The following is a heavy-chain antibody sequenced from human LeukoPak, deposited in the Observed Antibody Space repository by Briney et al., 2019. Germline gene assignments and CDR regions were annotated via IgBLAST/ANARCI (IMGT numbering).Heavy chain of an antibody. V-gene: IGHV1-8*03. Sequence: GESLKISCKGSGYSFTSYDINWVRQATGQGLEWMGWMNPNSGNTGYAQKFQGRVTITRNTSISTAYMELSSLRSEDTAVYYCARCSSSSAYYYYYYYMDVWGKGTTVTVSS. CDR2: MNPNSGNT. J-gene: IGHJ6*03. CDR1: GYSFTSYD. CDR3: ARCSSSSAYYYYYYYMDV. D-gene: IGHD6-6*01.